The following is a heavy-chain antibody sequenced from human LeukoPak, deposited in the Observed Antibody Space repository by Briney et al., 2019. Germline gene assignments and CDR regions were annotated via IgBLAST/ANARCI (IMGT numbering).Heavy chain of an antibody. CDR2: IYYSGST. J-gene: IGHJ4*02. Sequence: SETLSLTCTASGGSITNNHYYWGWIRQPPGKGLEWIGYIYYSGSTNYNPSLKSRVTISVDTSKNQFSLKLSSVTAADTAVYYCASSDSRHFDYWGQGTLVTVSS. D-gene: IGHD6-25*01. CDR3: ASSDSRHFDY. CDR1: GGSITNNHYY. V-gene: IGHV4-61*05.